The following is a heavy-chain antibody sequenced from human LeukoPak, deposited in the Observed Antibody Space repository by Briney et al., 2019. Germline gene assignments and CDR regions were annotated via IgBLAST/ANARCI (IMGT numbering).Heavy chain of an antibody. CDR3: ARDLKVVVAATAYYSGMDV. J-gene: IGHJ6*02. CDR2: ISSTSSYI. CDR1: GFTFSSYT. D-gene: IGHD2-15*01. V-gene: IGHV3-21*01. Sequence: PGGSLRLSCAASGFTFSSYTVNWVRQAPGKGLEWVSSISSTSSYIYYSDSVKGRFTISRDNAKNSLFLQMNSLRAEDTAVYHCARDLKVVVAATAYYSGMDVWGQGTTVTVSS.